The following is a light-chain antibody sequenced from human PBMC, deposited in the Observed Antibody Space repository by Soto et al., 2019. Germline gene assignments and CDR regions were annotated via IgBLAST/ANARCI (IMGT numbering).Light chain of an antibody. CDR3: QQYGSSPWT. CDR2: GAS. V-gene: IGKV3-20*01. J-gene: IGKJ1*01. Sequence: EIVLTQSPCTLSLSPGERATLSCRAGQSASSRYLAWYQQKPGQAPRLLIYGASSRATGIPDRFSGSGSGTDFTLTISRLEPEDFAVYYCQQYGSSPWTFGQGTKVEIK. CDR1: QSASSRY.